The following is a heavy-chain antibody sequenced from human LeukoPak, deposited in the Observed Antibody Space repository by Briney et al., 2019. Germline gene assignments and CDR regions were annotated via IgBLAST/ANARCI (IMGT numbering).Heavy chain of an antibody. J-gene: IGHJ4*02. V-gene: IGHV1-69-2*01. CDR2: VDPEDGET. CDR1: GYTFTDYY. D-gene: IGHD3-22*01. CDR3: ATVDYYDSSGLDY. Sequence: ASVKVSCKDSGYTFTDYYMHWVQQAPGKGLEWMGLVDPEDGETIYAEKFQGRVTITADTSTDTAYMELSSLRSEDTAVYYCATVDYYDSSGLDYWGQGTLVTVSS.